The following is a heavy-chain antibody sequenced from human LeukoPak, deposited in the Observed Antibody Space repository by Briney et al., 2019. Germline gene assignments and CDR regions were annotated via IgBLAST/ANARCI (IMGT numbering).Heavy chain of an antibody. Sequence: GGSLRLSCAASGFTVGSNYMSWVRQAPGKGLEWVSVIYSGGSTYYADSVKGRFTISRDNSKNTLYLQMNSLRAEDTAVYYCAREIAVAGMGYYYYGMDVWGQGTTVTVSS. CDR1: GFTVGSNY. CDR3: AREIAVAGMGYYYYGMDV. D-gene: IGHD6-19*01. J-gene: IGHJ6*02. CDR2: IYSGGST. V-gene: IGHV3-53*01.